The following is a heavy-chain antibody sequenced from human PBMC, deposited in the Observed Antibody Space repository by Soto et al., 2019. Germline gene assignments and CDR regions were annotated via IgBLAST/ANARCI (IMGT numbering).Heavy chain of an antibody. J-gene: IGHJ4*02. D-gene: IGHD3-10*01. CDR1: GFTFSTFA. Sequence: PGGSLRLSCAASGFTFSTFAMTWVRQAPGKGLEWVSSISKSGGSTYYADSVKGRFTISRDNSKNTLDLQMNSPRAEDTAVYYCAKDRFYDSTRPYYFDYWGQGALVTVSS. CDR3: AKDRFYDSTRPYYFDY. CDR2: ISKSGGST. V-gene: IGHV3-23*01.